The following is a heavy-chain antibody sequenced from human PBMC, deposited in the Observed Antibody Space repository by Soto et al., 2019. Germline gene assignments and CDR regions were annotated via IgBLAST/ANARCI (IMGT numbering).Heavy chain of an antibody. CDR3: AKDLGYSSSLCKYDY. J-gene: IGHJ4*02. Sequence: GGSLRLSCAASGFTFSSYAMSWVRQAPGKGLEWVSAISGSGGSTYYADSVKGRFTISRDNSKNTLYLQMNSLRAEDTAVYYCAKDLGYSSSLCKYDYWGQGTLVTVSS. CDR1: GFTFSSYA. CDR2: ISGSGGST. D-gene: IGHD6-6*01. V-gene: IGHV3-23*01.